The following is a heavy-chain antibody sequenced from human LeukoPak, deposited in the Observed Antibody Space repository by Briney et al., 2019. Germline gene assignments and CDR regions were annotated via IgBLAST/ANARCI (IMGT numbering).Heavy chain of an antibody. V-gene: IGHV3-7*04. J-gene: IGHJ5*02. CDR3: ARALVVVAATTTRFDP. D-gene: IGHD2-15*01. Sequence: GGSLRLSCVASGFTFSNYWMTWVRQAPGKGLEWVANIKQDGSEKYYVDSVKGRFTISRDNAKNSLYLQMNSLRAEDTAVYYCARALVVVAATTTRFDPWGQGTLVTVSS. CDR2: IKQDGSEK. CDR1: GFTFSNYW.